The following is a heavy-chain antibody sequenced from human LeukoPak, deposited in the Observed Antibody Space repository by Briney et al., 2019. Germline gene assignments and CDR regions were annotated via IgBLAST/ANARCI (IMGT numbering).Heavy chain of an antibody. CDR2: INHSGST. CDR3: ARVPPGSGSYWFDP. V-gene: IGHV4-39*07. J-gene: IGHJ5*02. Sequence: SETLSLTCTVSGGSISSSSYYWGWIRQPPGKGLEWIGEINHSGSTNYNPSLKSRVTISVDTSKNQFSLKLSSVTAADTAVYYCARVPPGSGSYWFDPWGQGTLVTVSS. CDR1: GGSISSSSYY. D-gene: IGHD1-26*01.